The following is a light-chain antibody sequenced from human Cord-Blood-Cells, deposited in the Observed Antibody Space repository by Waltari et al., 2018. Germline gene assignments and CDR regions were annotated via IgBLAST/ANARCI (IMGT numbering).Light chain of an antibody. J-gene: IGKJ3*01. Sequence: EIVLTQSPGTLSLSQGERASQSVSSSYLAWYQQKPGQAPRLLIYGASSRATGIPDRFSGSGSGTDFTLTISRLEPEDFAVYYCQQYGSSLFTFGPGTKVDIK. CDR1: QSVSSSY. V-gene: IGKV3-20*01. CDR3: QQYGSSLFT. CDR2: GAS.